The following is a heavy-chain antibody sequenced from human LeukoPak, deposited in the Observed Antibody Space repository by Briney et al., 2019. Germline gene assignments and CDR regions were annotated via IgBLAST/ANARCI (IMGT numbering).Heavy chain of an antibody. CDR1: GYTFTSYY. Sequence: ASVKVSCKASGYTFTSYYMHWVRQAPGQGLEWMGIINPSGGSTSYAQKFQSRVTMTRDMSTSTVYMELSSLRSEDTAVYYCARVGGAYNSFDYWGQGTLVTVSS. D-gene: IGHD5-24*01. V-gene: IGHV1-46*01. J-gene: IGHJ4*02. CDR2: INPSGGST. CDR3: ARVGGAYNSFDY.